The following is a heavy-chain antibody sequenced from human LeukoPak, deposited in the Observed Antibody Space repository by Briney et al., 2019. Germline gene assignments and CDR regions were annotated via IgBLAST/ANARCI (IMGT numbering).Heavy chain of an antibody. CDR2: ISGDGAWT. J-gene: IGHJ3*02. Sequence: GGSLRLSCAASAFPFSTYVMSWVRQAPGGGLEWISSISGDGAWTYYTNSVKGRLTISRDNPKNTLFLQVNSLRVEDTAVYYCARDPDFSAFDIWGQGTLVTVSS. CDR3: ARDPDFSAFDI. CDR1: AFPFSTYV. V-gene: IGHV3-23*01. D-gene: IGHD4-11*01.